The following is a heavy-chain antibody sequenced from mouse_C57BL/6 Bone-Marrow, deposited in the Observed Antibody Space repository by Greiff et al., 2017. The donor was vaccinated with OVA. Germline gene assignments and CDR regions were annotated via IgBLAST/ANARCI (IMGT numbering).Heavy chain of an antibody. CDR2: IWCGGST. V-gene: IGHV2-2*01. J-gene: IGHJ4*01. Sequence: VKLMESGPGLVQPSQSLSITCTVSGFSLTSYGVHWVRQSPGKGLEWLGVIWCGGSTDSNAAFISRLSISKDNSKSQVFFKMNSLQTDDTAIYYCASCAMDYWGQGTSVTVSS. CDR3: ASCAMDY. CDR1: GFSLTSYG.